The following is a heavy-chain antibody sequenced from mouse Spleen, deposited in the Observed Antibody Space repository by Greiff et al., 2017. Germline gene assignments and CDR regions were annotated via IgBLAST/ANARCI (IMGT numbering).Heavy chain of an antibody. J-gene: IGHJ2*01. Sequence: QVQLQQPGAELVMPGASVKLSCKASGSTFTSYWMHWVKQRPGQGLEWIGEIDPSDSNTNYNQKFKGKATLTVDKSSSTAHMQLSSLTSEDSSVYYCASSKLYYWSFDYWGQGTTLTVSS. D-gene: IGHD2-14*01. V-gene: IGHV1-69*01. CDR1: GSTFTSYW. CDR2: IDPSDSNT. CDR3: ASSKLYYWSFDY.